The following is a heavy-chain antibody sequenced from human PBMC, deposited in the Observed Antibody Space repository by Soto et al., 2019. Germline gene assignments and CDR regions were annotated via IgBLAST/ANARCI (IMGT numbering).Heavy chain of an antibody. J-gene: IGHJ3*02. Sequence: ASLTVSCTASGYTFTSYSMHWVRQAPGQRLEWLGWINAGNGNTKYSQKFQVKVTITRDTSASTAYMELSSLRSEDTAVYYCARARAFDIWGQGTMVTVSS. CDR2: INAGNGNT. CDR1: GYTFTSYS. CDR3: ARARAFDI. V-gene: IGHV1-3*01.